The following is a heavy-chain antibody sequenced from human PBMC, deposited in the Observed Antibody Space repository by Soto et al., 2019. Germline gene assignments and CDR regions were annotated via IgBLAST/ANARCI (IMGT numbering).Heavy chain of an antibody. J-gene: IGHJ5*02. CDR2: ISAYNGNT. CDR1: GYTFTSYG. CDR3: ARESAVAALDP. D-gene: IGHD6-19*01. Sequence: QVQLVQAGAEGKKPWASVKVSCTASGYTFTSYGISWVRQAPGQGLEWMGWISAYNGNTNYAQKLQGRVTMTTNASTSTAYMELRSVRSDDTAVYYCARESAVAALDPWGQGTLVTVSS. V-gene: IGHV1-18*01.